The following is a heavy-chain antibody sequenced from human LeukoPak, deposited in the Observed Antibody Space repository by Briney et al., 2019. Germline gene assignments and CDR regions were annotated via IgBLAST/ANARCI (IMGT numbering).Heavy chain of an antibody. Sequence: ASVKVSCKASGYTFTSYDINWVRQATGQGLDWMGWMNPNSGNTGYAQKFQGRVTMTRNTSISTAYMELSGLRSEDTAVYYCARGLKNRLRAANWFDPWGQGTLVTVSS. CDR3: ARGLKNRLRAANWFDP. J-gene: IGHJ5*02. D-gene: IGHD6-25*01. CDR2: MNPNSGNT. CDR1: GYTFTSYD. V-gene: IGHV1-8*01.